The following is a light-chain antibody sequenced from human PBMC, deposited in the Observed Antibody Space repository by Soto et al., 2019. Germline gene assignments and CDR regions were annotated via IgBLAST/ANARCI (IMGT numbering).Light chain of an antibody. J-gene: IGLJ1*01. CDR1: NSNIASNT. V-gene: IGLV1-44*01. Sequence: VLTQPPSASETPGQTVSISCSGSNSNIASNTVNWYQHLPGTAPKLLIYYNNQRPSGVPDRFSGSKSGTSASLAISGLQSEDESDYYCAAWDDTLKRYVFGTGTKVTVL. CDR2: YNN. CDR3: AAWDDTLKRYV.